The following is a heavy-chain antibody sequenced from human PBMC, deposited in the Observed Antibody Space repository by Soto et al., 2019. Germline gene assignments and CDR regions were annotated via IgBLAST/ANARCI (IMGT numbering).Heavy chain of an antibody. D-gene: IGHD3-22*01. CDR3: AKFITMIVVVIGDAFDI. V-gene: IGHV1-46*01. J-gene: IGHJ3*02. CDR2: INPSGGST. CDR1: GYTFTSYY. Sequence: ASVKVSCKASGYTFTSYYMHWVRQAPGQGLEWMGIINPSGGSTSYAQKFQGRVTMTRDTSTSTVYMELSSLRSEDTAVYYCAKFITMIVVVIGDAFDIWGQGTMVTVSS.